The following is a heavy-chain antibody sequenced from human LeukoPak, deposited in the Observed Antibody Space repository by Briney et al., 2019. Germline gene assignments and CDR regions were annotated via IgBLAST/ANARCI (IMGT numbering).Heavy chain of an antibody. CDR1: GFTFSSYA. CDR2: ISYDGSNK. V-gene: IGHV3-30*04. CDR3: ARAEVYYYDSRYYFDY. Sequence: HPGRSLRLSCAASGFTFSSYAMHWVRQAPGKGLEWVAVISYDGSNKYYADSVKGRFTISRDNSKNTLYLQMNSLRAEDTAVYYCARAEVYYYDSRYYFDYWGQGTLVTVSS. J-gene: IGHJ4*02. D-gene: IGHD3-22*01.